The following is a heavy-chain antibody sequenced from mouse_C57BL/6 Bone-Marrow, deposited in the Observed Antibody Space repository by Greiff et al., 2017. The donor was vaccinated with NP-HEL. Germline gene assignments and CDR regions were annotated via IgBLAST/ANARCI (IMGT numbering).Heavy chain of an antibody. Sequence: QVQLQQPGAELVRPGTSVKLSCKASGYTFTSYWMHWVKQRPGQGLEWIGVIDPSDSYPNYNQKFKGKATLTVDTSSSTAYMQLSSLTSEDSAVYYCAKNYGNPAWFAYWGQGTLVTVSA. CDR3: AKNYGNPAWFAY. D-gene: IGHD2-1*01. V-gene: IGHV1-59*01. CDR1: GYTFTSYW. CDR2: IDPSDSYP. J-gene: IGHJ3*01.